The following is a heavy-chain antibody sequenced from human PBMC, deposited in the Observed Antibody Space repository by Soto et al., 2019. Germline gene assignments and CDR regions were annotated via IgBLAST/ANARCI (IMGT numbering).Heavy chain of an antibody. CDR1: GFTFSSYS. J-gene: IGHJ4*02. CDR2: ISSSSSTI. CDR3: ARDHYDY. Sequence: EVQLVASGGGLVQPGGSLRLSCAASGFTFSSYSMNWVRQAPGKGLEWVSYISSSSSTIYYADSVKGRFTISRDNAKNSLYLQMNSLRAEDTAVYYWARDHYDYWGQGTLVTVSS. V-gene: IGHV3-48*01.